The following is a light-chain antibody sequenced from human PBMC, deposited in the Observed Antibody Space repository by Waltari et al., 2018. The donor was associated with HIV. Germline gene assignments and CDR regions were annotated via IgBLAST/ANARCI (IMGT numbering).Light chain of an antibody. J-gene: IGKJ5*01. V-gene: IGKV1-39*01. CDR3: QQTYSFPHT. CDR2: GAT. Sequence: DIQMTQSPSSLSASVGDRVSITCRPRQIINRYLNWYQNTPGKPPKLLIFGATTLQTGVPSRFSGSESATEFTLTVTVLQPEDLATYFCQQTYSFPHTFGQGTRLDIK. CDR1: QIINRY.